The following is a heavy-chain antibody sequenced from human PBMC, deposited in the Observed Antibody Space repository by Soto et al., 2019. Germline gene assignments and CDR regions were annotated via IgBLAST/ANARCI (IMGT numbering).Heavy chain of an antibody. CDR1: GGFVTNSSYY. CDR3: VSQRTTVPTQAYFDY. J-gene: IGHJ4*02. V-gene: IGHV4-39*01. D-gene: IGHD4-17*01. Sequence: SETLSLTCTVSGGFVTNSSYYWGWIRQSPGKGLEWIGSVYYRGRSYSKSSVKSRVTISVDTSKNRFSLSLNSVTASDTAVYFCVSQRTTVPTQAYFDYWGPGALVTVSS. CDR2: VYYRGRS.